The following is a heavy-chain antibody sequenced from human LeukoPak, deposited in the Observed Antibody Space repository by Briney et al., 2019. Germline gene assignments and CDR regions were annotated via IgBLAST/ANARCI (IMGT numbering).Heavy chain of an antibody. CDR3: TREWRGIASHYSGMDV. CDR2: VGTNHDT. D-gene: IGHD3-16*02. CDR1: GFSVSTFD. J-gene: IGHJ6*02. V-gene: IGHV3-13*01. Sequence: GGSLKLSCVASGFSVSTFDMYWVRQAAGGGLEWVAAVGTNHDTLYLGSVKGRFTISRENAKNSLSLEMSYLTVEDTAVYYCTREWRGIASHYSGMDVWGQGTAVIVSS.